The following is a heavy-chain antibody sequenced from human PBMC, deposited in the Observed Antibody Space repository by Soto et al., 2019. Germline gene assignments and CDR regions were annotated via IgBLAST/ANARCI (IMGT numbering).Heavy chain of an antibody. CDR2: IIPIFGTA. D-gene: IGHD1-26*01. CDR3: ATYPRGRGYYYGMDV. CDR1: GGTFRTYT. J-gene: IGHJ6*02. V-gene: IGHV1-69*13. Sequence: ASVKVSCKTSGGTFRTYTINWVRQAPGQGLEWMGGIIPIFGTANYAQKFQGRVTITADESTSTAYMELSSLRSEDTAVYYCATYPRGRGYYYGMDVWGQGTTVTVSS.